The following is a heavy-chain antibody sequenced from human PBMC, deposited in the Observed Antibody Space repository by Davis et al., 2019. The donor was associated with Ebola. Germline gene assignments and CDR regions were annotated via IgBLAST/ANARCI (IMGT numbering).Heavy chain of an antibody. CDR2: ISVRGDGT. V-gene: IGHV3-23*01. D-gene: IGHD3-3*01. Sequence: GGSLRLSCAASGFTFSVYAMTWVRQAPGKGLEWVSGISVRGDGTSYSDSVKGRFTISRDNSKNTLYLQMNSLRAEDTAVYYCARDKVFGVVIVKRSRLLYSDGMDVWGQGTTVTVSS. CDR1: GFTFSVYA. CDR3: ARDKVFGVVIVKRSRLLYSDGMDV. J-gene: IGHJ6*02.